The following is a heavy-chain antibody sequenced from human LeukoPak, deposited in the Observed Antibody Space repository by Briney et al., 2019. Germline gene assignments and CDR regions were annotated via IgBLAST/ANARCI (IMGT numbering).Heavy chain of an antibody. V-gene: IGHV3-7*01. CDR3: AREGYTSIVGALDAFDI. Sequence: GGSLRLSCAASGFTFSNNWMGWVRQAPGKGLEGVATIKQDGSEKYYMDSVKGRFTISRDNAKNSLYLQMNSLRAEDTAVYYCAREGYTSIVGALDAFDIWGQGTMVTVSS. CDR2: IKQDGSEK. J-gene: IGHJ3*02. CDR1: GFTFSNNW. D-gene: IGHD1-26*01.